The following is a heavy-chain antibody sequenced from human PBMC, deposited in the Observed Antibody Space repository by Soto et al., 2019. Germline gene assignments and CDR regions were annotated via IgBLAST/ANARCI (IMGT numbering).Heavy chain of an antibody. Sequence: PGGSLRLSCAASGFTFSSYGMHWVCQAPGKGLEWVAVIWYDGSNKYYADSVKGRFTISRDNSKNTLYLQMNSLRAEDTAVYYCAIPGGNSPYFDYWGQGTLVTVST. CDR2: IWYDGSNK. D-gene: IGHD2-21*02. CDR1: GFTFSSYG. V-gene: IGHV3-33*01. J-gene: IGHJ4*02. CDR3: AIPGGNSPYFDY.